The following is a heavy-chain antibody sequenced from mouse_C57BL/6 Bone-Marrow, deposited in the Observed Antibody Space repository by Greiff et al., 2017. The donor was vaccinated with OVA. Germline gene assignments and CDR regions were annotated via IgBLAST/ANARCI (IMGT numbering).Heavy chain of an antibody. D-gene: IGHD4-1*01. V-gene: IGHV1-55*01. CDR2: IYPGSGST. CDR3: ARVGREASWFAY. Sequence: QVQLKQSGAELVKPGASVKMSCKASGYTFTSYWITWVKQRPGQGLEWIGDIYPGSGSTNYNEKFKSKATLTVDTSSSTAYMQLSSLTSEDSAVYYCARVGREASWFAYWGQGTLVTVSA. CDR1: GYTFTSYW. J-gene: IGHJ3*01.